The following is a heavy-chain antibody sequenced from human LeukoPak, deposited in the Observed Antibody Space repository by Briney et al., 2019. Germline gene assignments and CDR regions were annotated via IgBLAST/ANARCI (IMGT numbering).Heavy chain of an antibody. CDR1: GFTFSNFV. V-gene: IGHV3-64D*06. CDR2: ISTDGSQ. Sequence: GGSLRLSCSTPGFTFSNFVMQWVRQTPGKGLEYVSVISTDGSQYYPDSVKGRFTIFRDNSKNTLYLQMNSLRPEDTAIYYCAKNDGNIWQPHSWGQGTLVTVSS. CDR3: AKNDGNIWQPHS. J-gene: IGHJ4*02.